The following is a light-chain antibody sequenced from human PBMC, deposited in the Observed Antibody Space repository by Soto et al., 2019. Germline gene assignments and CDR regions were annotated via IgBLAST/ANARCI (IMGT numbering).Light chain of an antibody. CDR1: NGDVGAYNY. CDR3: SSYTSTSSYA. V-gene: IGLV2-14*01. J-gene: IGLJ1*01. CDR2: DVS. Sequence: QSVLTQPASVSGSPGQSITISCTGTNGDVGAYNYVSWYQQHPGKAPKLMIYDVSFRPSGISNRFSGSKSGNTASLTISGLQTEDEADYYCSSYTSTSSYAFGTGTKLTVL.